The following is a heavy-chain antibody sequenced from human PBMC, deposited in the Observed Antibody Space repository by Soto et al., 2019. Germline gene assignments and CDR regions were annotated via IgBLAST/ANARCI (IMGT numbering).Heavy chain of an antibody. CDR3: AKASYSTSFSASDF. Sequence: GGSLRLSCAASGFTFSSYAMSWVRQAPGKGLEWVSVISGGGDSTYYADSVRGRFTISRDNSKNTLYLQMNSLRAEDTAIYHCAKASYSTSFSASDFWGQGTMVTVSS. CDR2: ISGGGDST. V-gene: IGHV3-23*01. J-gene: IGHJ3*01. D-gene: IGHD6-6*01. CDR1: GFTFSSYA.